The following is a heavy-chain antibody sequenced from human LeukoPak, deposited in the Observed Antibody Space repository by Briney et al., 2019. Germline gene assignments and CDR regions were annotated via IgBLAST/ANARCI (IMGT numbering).Heavy chain of an antibody. CDR3: ASLPVAGSDDAFDI. J-gene: IGHJ3*02. D-gene: IGHD6-19*01. Sequence: GGSLRLSCAASGFTFSSYGMHWVRQAPGKGLEWVALIWYDGSNKYYADSVKGRFTISRDNSKYTLYLQMDSLRADDTAVYYCASLPVAGSDDAFDIWGQGTMVTVSS. CDR2: IWYDGSNK. CDR1: GFTFSSYG. V-gene: IGHV3-33*01.